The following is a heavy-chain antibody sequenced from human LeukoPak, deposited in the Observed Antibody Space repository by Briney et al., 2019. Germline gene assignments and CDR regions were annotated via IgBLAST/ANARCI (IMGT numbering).Heavy chain of an antibody. Sequence: ETLSLTCTVSGYSISSGYYWGWVRQAPGKGLEWVSFISSSSSYIYYADSVKGRFTISRDNAKNSLYLQMNSLRAEDTAVYYCARGSSTWYYFDYWGQGTLVTVSS. CDR3: ARGSSTWYYFDY. D-gene: IGHD6-13*01. CDR1: GYSISSGYY. J-gene: IGHJ4*02. V-gene: IGHV3-21*01. CDR2: ISSSSSYI.